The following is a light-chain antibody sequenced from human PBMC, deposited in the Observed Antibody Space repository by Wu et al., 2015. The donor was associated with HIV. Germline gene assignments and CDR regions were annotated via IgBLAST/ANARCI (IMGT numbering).Light chain of an antibody. Sequence: DIQMTQSPSSLSASIGDRVTITCRASQGISNYLAWYQQKPGKVPKLLIYAASTLQSGFPSRFSGSGSGTDFTLTISSLQPEDVATYYCQKYNSASRTFGQGTKVEIK. CDR2: AAS. J-gene: IGKJ1*01. CDR1: QGISNY. CDR3: QKYNSASRT. V-gene: IGKV1-27*01.